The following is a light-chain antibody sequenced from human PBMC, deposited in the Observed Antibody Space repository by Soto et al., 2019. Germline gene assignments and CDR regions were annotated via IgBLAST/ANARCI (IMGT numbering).Light chain of an antibody. CDR3: QQYGSSPPYT. Sequence: EIVLTQSPGTLSLSPGERATLSCRASQSVSSSYLAWYQQKPGQAPRLLIYGASSRATGIPDRFSGSWSGTDFPLTISRLEPEDFAVYYCQQYGSSPPYTFGQGTKLEIK. CDR1: QSVSSSY. V-gene: IGKV3-20*01. J-gene: IGKJ2*01. CDR2: GAS.